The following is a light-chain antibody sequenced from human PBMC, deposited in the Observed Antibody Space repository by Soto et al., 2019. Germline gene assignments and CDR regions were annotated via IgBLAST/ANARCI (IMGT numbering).Light chain of an antibody. CDR3: QHTNNFPLT. Sequence: DIQMTQSPSSLSASVGDRVTITCRASQSISTYLNWYLQKPGKAPKALIFGASSLQSGVPSRFSGTGSRTDFTLTIRSLQPEDFATYYCQHTNNFPLTFGPGTKVDI. CDR2: GAS. J-gene: IGKJ3*01. CDR1: QSISTY. V-gene: IGKV1-39*01.